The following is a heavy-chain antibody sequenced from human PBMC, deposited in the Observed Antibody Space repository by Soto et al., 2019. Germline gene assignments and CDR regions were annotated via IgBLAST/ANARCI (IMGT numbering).Heavy chain of an antibody. CDR3: VRGLLYYDSPGF. J-gene: IGHJ4*02. Sequence: GGSLRLSCEASGFTFSDYWMHWVRQVPGKELMWVSRIDTDGSITNYADYVQGRFTISRDNAKNTLYLQMNSLRAEDTAVYYCVRGLLYYDSPGFWGQGTLVTVSS. CDR1: GFTFSDYW. V-gene: IGHV3-74*01. CDR2: IDTDGSIT. D-gene: IGHD3-3*01.